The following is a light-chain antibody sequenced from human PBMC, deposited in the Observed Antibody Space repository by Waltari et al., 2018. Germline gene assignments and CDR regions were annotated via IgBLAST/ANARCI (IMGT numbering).Light chain of an antibody. Sequence: DIVMTQSPDSLAVSLGERATIHRKVRQSVLNSSNNKNHLAWYQQKPGQPPKLLIYWASTRESGVPDRFSGSGSGTDFTLTISSLQAEDVAVYYCQQYYSTHAFGGGTKVEIK. V-gene: IGKV4-1*01. CDR3: QQYYSTHA. CDR2: WAS. J-gene: IGKJ4*01. CDR1: QSVLNSSNNKNH.